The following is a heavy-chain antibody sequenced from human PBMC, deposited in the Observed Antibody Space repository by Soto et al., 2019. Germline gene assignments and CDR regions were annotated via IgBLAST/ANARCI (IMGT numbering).Heavy chain of an antibody. J-gene: IGHJ5*02. V-gene: IGHV5-51*01. CDR1: GYNFNIYW. D-gene: IGHD4-17*01. Sequence: GESLKISCKGSGYNFNIYWIGWVRQMPGKGLEWIGIIYPGDSNTRYSPSFQGQVTISADKSISTAYLQWSSLKASDTAMYYCARTSTNCFDPWGQGTLVTLSS. CDR3: ARTSTNCFDP. CDR2: IYPGDSNT.